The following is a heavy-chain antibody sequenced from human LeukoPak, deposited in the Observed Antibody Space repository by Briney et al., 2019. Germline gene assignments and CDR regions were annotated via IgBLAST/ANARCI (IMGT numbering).Heavy chain of an antibody. CDR1: GGTFSSYA. V-gene: IGHV1-69*01. D-gene: IGHD3-10*01. Sequence: SVKVSCKASGGTFSSYAISWVRQAPGQGLEWMGGIIPIFGTANYAQKFQGRVTITAGESTSTAYMELSSLTSEDTAVYYCARYYGSGTMDWFDPWGQGTLVTVSS. CDR3: ARYYGSGTMDWFDP. J-gene: IGHJ5*02. CDR2: IIPIFGTA.